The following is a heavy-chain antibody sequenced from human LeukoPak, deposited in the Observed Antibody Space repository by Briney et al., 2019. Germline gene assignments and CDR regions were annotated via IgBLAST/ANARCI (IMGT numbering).Heavy chain of an antibody. CDR2: IYGDNGDT. V-gene: IGHV1-3*01. CDR1: GYSFSSYA. D-gene: IGHD4-23*01. CDR3: ARFGPVVTATKYWLDP. J-gene: IGHJ5*02. Sequence: ASVKVSCKASGYSFSSYAMNWVRQAPGQRLEWMGWIYGDNGDTKYSQEFQGRVTMTTDTSTSTAYMELRSLRSDDTAVYYCARFGPVVTATKYWLDPWGPGTLVTVSS.